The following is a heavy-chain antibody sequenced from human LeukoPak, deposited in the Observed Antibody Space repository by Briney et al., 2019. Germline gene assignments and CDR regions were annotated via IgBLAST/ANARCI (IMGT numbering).Heavy chain of an antibody. Sequence: PSETLSLTCTVSGGSISSSSYYWGWIRQPPGKGLEWIGSIYTSGSTNYNPSLKSRVTMSVDTSKNQFSLKLSSVTAADTAVYYCARDPHRRYYYGLNWFDPWGQGTLVTVSS. V-gene: IGHV4-39*07. D-gene: IGHD3-10*01. CDR2: IYTSGST. CDR1: GGSISSSSYY. J-gene: IGHJ5*02. CDR3: ARDPHRRYYYGLNWFDP.